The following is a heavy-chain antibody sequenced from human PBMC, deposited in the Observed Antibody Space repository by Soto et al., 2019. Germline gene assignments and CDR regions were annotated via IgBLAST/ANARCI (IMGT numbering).Heavy chain of an antibody. CDR3: ARGVASHRGDWLDP. D-gene: IGHD2-15*01. CDR2: TFYRSKWYN. CDR1: GDSLSSNSAA. Sequence: SQTLSLICAISGDSLSSNSAAWNWIRQSPSRGLEWLGRTFYRSKWYNDYALSVKSRITVTPDTSKNQFSLQLNSVTPEDTAVYYCARGVASHRGDWLDPWGQGTQVTVSS. J-gene: IGHJ5*02. V-gene: IGHV6-1*01.